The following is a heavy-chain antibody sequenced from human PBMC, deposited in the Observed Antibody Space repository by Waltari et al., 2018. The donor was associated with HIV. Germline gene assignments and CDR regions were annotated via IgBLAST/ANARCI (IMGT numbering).Heavy chain of an antibody. CDR2: MNPDRCST. Sequence: QVRLVQSGAEVRRRGASVKVFCKAYGKPFSNYDVNWVRRPTGHGLEWMGWMNPDRCSTGYALKFQGRVNMTYDTYIRTAYMELTNLTSDDTAMYYCTMSLRGALFGDFWGQGSLLTVSS. CDR3: TMSLRGALFGDF. CDR1: GKPFSNYD. D-gene: IGHD3-3*01. V-gene: IGHV1-8*01. J-gene: IGHJ4*02.